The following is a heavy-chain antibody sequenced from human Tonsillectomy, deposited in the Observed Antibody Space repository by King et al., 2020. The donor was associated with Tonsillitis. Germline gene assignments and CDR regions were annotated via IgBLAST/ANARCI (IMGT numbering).Heavy chain of an antibody. D-gene: IGHD3-16*01. Sequence: VQLVESGGGLVQPGRSLRLSCAASGFTFVDYAMHWVRQAPGKGLEGVSGSSWHIGSLCYAYSLKGRVTISRDNAKNSRYPQMNSLRADDTASYYCAKDMRLLWSAGEFDYWGQGTLVTVSS. V-gene: IGHV3-9*01. CDR1: GFTFVDYA. J-gene: IGHJ4*02. CDR3: AKDMRLLWSAGEFDY. CDR2: SSWHIGSL.